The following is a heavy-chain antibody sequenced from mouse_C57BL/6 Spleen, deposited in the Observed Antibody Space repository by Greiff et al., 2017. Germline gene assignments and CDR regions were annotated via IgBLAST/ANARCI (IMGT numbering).Heavy chain of an antibody. D-gene: IGHD1-1*01. V-gene: IGHV5-17*01. CDR3: ARDGAYYFDY. CDR2: ISSGNRTI. J-gene: IGHJ2*01. CDR1: GFTFSDYG. Sequence: EVLLVESGGGLVKPGGSVKLSCAASGFTFSDYGMHWVRQAPEKGLEWVAYISSGNRTINYADTVKGRVTIARDNATNTLFLQMTSLRSEDTAMYYCARDGAYYFDYWGQGTTLTVSS.